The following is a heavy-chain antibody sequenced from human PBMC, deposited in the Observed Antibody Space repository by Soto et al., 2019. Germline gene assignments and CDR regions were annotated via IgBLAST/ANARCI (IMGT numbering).Heavy chain of an antibody. J-gene: IGHJ3*02. CDR1: GFTFSTYG. Sequence: LRLSCSASGFTFSTYGMHWVRQSPGKGLEWVAVMGNDGITTFYADSVKGRFTISRDNSKNTLFLQMNSLRADDTAVYYCAKEFQWELHAFDIWGQGTMVTVSS. CDR3: AKEFQWELHAFDI. CDR2: MGNDGITT. D-gene: IGHD1-26*01. V-gene: IGHV3-30*02.